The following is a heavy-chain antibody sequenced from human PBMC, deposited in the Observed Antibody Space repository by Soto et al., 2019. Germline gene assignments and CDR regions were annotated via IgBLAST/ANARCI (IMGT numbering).Heavy chain of an antibody. CDR1: GYNFNGYY. CDR2: MNPNTGGA. J-gene: IGHJ4*02. V-gene: IGHV1-2*02. Sequence: ASVKVSCKASGYNFNGYYIHWVRQAPGQGLEWMGWMNPNTGGANYAQKFQGKVIMTTDTSISTAHLELRSLTSDDTAVYYCAKVISTIGSKQWLAQTKHQALDYWGQGTLVTVSS. D-gene: IGHD6-19*01. CDR3: AKVISTIGSKQWLAQTKHQALDY.